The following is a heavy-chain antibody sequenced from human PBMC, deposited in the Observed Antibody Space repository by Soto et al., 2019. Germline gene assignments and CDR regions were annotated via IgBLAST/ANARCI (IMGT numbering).Heavy chain of an antibody. J-gene: IGHJ4*02. Sequence: ASVKVSCKASGYTFTNYGISGVRQAPGQGLEWMGWISAYNGNTNYAQKLQGRVTMTTDTSTSTAHMELRSLRSDDTAIYYCASTSGSSLLVDCWGQGTLVTVYS. CDR2: ISAYNGNT. CDR1: GYTFTNYG. V-gene: IGHV1-18*01. D-gene: IGHD1-26*01. CDR3: ASTSGSSLLVDC.